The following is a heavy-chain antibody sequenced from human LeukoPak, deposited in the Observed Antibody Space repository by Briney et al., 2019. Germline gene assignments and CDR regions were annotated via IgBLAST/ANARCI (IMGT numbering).Heavy chain of an antibody. CDR1: GYTFTSYG. J-gene: IGHJ4*02. V-gene: IGHV1-18*01. CDR3: ARVNPKYSNVLRYFDWLFPPQNFDY. CDR2: ISAYNGNT. Sequence: GASVKVSCKASGYTFTSYGISWVRQAPGQGLEWMGWISAYNGNTNYAQKLQGRVTMTTDTSTSTAYMELRSLRSDDTAVYYCARVNPKYSNVLRYFDWLFPPQNFDYWGQGTLVTVSS. D-gene: IGHD3-9*01.